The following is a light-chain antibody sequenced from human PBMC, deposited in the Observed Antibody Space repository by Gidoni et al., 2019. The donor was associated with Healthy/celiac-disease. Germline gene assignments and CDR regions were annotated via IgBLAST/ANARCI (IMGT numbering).Light chain of an antibody. CDR1: QGISSC. CDR2: AAS. Sequence: DIQMTQSPSSVSSSVGDRVTITCRASQGISSCLAWYQQKPGNAPKLLIYAASSLQSGVPSRFSGSGSGTDFTLTISRLEPEDFATYYCQQADSFQGLTFGGGTRVEIK. CDR3: QQADSFQGLT. V-gene: IGKV1-12*01. J-gene: IGKJ4*01.